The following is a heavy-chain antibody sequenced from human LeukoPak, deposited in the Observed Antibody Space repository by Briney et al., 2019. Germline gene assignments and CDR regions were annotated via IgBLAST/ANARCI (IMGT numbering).Heavy chain of an antibody. Sequence: PSETLSLTCTVSGGSISSYYWSWIRQPPGKGLEWIGYIYTSGSTNYNPSLKSRVTISVDTSKNQFSLKLTSVTDADTAVYYCARQGGSYSPFGFWGQGTLVTVSS. CDR3: ARQGGSYSPFGF. V-gene: IGHV4-4*09. J-gene: IGHJ4*02. D-gene: IGHD1-26*01. CDR2: IYTSGST. CDR1: GGSISSYY.